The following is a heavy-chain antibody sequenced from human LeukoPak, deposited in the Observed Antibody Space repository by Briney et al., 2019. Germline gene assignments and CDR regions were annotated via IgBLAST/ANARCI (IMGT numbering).Heavy chain of an antibody. J-gene: IGHJ4*02. D-gene: IGHD3-3*01. Sequence: SETLSLTCAVYGGSFSGYYWSWIRPPPGKGLEWIGEVNHSGSTNYNPSLKSRVTISVDTSKNQFSLKLSSVTAADTAVYYCARGRAKYDFWSGYYTTTSIFDYWGQGTLVTVSS. CDR2: VNHSGST. V-gene: IGHV4-34*01. CDR3: ARGRAKYDFWSGYYTTTSIFDY. CDR1: GGSFSGYY.